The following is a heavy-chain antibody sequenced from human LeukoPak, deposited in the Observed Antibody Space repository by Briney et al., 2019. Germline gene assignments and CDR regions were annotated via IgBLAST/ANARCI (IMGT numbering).Heavy chain of an antibody. V-gene: IGHV4-59*08. CDR1: GYSISSSYY. J-gene: IGHJ3*02. D-gene: IGHD3-22*01. Sequence: SETLSLTCTVSGYSISSSYYWSWIRQPPGKGLEWIGYIYYSGSTNYNPSLKSRVTISVDTSKNQFSLKLSSVTAADTAVYYCAVYDSSGYGAFDIWGQGTMVTVSS. CDR3: AVYDSSGYGAFDI. CDR2: IYYSGST.